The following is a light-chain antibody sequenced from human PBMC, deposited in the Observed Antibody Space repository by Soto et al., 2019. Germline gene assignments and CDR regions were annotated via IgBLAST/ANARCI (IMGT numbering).Light chain of an antibody. CDR3: AAWDDSLNAYV. Sequence: QSVLTQPPSASGTPGQMVTISCSGSSSNIGSNTVNWYQQLPGTAPKLLIYSNNQRPSGVPDRFSGSKSGTSASLAISGLQSEDEADYYCAAWDDSLNAYVFGTGTKVTV. J-gene: IGLJ1*01. V-gene: IGLV1-44*01. CDR1: SSNIGSNT. CDR2: SNN.